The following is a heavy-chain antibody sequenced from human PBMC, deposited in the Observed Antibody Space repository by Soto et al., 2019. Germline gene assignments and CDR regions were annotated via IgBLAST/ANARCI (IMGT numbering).Heavy chain of an antibody. CDR3: ARFLDPGTTSAAPDY. Sequence: SETLALTCAVYGGSFSGYYWSWIRQPPGKVLEWIGEINHRGSTNYNPSLKSRVAISVDTSRNQFSLKMSSVTAADTAVYYCARFLDPGTTSAAPDYWGQGTLVNVSS. CDR2: INHRGST. V-gene: IGHV4-34*01. D-gene: IGHD1-7*01. J-gene: IGHJ4*02. CDR1: GGSFSGYY.